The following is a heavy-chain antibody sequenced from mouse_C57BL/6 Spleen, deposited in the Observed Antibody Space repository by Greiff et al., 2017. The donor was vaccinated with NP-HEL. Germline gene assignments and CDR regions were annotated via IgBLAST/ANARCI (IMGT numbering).Heavy chain of an antibody. J-gene: IGHJ1*03. D-gene: IGHD1-1*01. CDR3: ARRATVVAWYFDV. Sequence: VQLQQPGAELVRPGTSVKLSCKASGYTFTSYWMHWVKQRPGQGLEWIGVIDPSDSYTNYNQKFKGKATLTVDTSSSTAYMQLSSLTSEDSAVYYCARRATVVAWYFDVWGTGTTVTVSS. CDR1: GYTFTSYW. CDR2: IDPSDSYT. V-gene: IGHV1-59*01.